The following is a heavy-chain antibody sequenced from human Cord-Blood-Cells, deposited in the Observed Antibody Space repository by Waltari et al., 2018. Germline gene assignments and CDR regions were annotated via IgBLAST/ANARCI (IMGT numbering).Heavy chain of an antibody. CDR2: IYTSGST. CDR3: ASSTLRYWYVDL. J-gene: IGHJ2*01. CDR1: GGSISSYH. Sequence: QVQLQESGPGLVKPSETLSPTCTVSGGSISSYHWSWIRQPAGKGLEWIGRIYTSGSTNYNPSLKSRVTMSVDTSKNQFSLKLSSVTAADTAVYYCASSTLRYWYVDLWGRGTLVTVSS. V-gene: IGHV4-4*07.